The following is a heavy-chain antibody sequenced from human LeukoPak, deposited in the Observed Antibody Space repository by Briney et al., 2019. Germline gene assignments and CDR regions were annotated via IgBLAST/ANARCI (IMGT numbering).Heavy chain of an antibody. D-gene: IGHD6-19*01. Sequence: ASVKVSCKASGYTFTGYYMHWVRQAPGQGLEWMGWINPNSGGTNYAQKFQGRVTMTRDTSSSTAYMALSRLRSDDTAVYYCARGVAVAGRDAFDIWGQGTMVTVSS. CDR2: INPNSGGT. V-gene: IGHV1-2*02. CDR3: ARGVAVAGRDAFDI. J-gene: IGHJ3*02. CDR1: GYTFTGYY.